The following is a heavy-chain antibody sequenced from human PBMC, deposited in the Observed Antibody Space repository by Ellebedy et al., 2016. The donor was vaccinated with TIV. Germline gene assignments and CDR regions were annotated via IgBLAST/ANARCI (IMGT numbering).Heavy chain of an antibody. Sequence: GESLKISCTASGFTFGDYGMMWFRQASGKGLEWVAFIRSKTYGGTTEYAASVEGRFTISRDDSKSSAYLQMNSLKTEDTAVYFCGRKRLGDLFPWGQGTLVTVSS. D-gene: IGHD3-10*01. V-gene: IGHV3-49*03. J-gene: IGHJ5*02. CDR2: IRSKTYGGTT. CDR1: GFTFGDYG. CDR3: GRKRLGDLFP.